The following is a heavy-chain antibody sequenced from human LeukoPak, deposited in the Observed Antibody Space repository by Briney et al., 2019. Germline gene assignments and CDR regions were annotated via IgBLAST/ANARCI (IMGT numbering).Heavy chain of an antibody. J-gene: IGHJ4*02. Sequence: GESLKISCKGSGYSFTSYWIGWARQMPGKGLEWMGIIYPGDSDTRYSPSFQGQVTISADKSISTAYLQWSSLKASDTAMYYCARFGATTYCGGDCYYFDYWGQGTLVTVSS. CDR3: ARFGATTYCGGDCYYFDY. CDR2: IYPGDSDT. CDR1: GYSFTSYW. V-gene: IGHV5-51*01. D-gene: IGHD2-21*02.